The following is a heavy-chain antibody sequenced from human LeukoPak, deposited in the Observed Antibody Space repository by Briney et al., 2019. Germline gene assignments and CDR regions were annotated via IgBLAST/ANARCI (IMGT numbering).Heavy chain of an antibody. D-gene: IGHD3-10*01. J-gene: IGHJ6*02. CDR2: VVVGSGNT. Sequence: SVKVSCKASGFTFTSSAMQWVRQARGQRLEWIGWVVVGSGNTNYAQKFQERVTITRDMSTSTAYMELSSLRSEDTAVYYCAAGPKGTAGMDVWGQGTTVTVSS. CDR1: GFTFTSSA. V-gene: IGHV1-58*02. CDR3: AAGPKGTAGMDV.